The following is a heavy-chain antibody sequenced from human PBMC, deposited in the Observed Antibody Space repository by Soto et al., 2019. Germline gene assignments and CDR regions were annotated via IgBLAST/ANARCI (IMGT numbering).Heavy chain of an antibody. D-gene: IGHD6-19*01. V-gene: IGHV3-74*01. CDR1: GFTFSNSY. Sequence: GGSLRHSCAASGFTFSNSYMHLVRQAPGKGLVWVSRIVSDGSSTVYADSVKGRFTVSRDNAKSTLYLQMNSLRVEDTAVYYCVRSDGRLGHWGQGTLVTVSS. J-gene: IGHJ4*02. CDR2: IVSDGSST. CDR3: VRSDGRLGH.